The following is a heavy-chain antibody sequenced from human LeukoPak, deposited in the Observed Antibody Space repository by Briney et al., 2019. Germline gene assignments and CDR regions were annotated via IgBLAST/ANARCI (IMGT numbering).Heavy chain of an antibody. J-gene: IGHJ4*02. CDR3: VKQVGYCSDGSCYFVY. CDR1: GFTFSNYW. CDR2: ITTDGSNT. D-gene: IGHD2-15*01. Sequence: GGSLRLSCAASGFTFSNYWMHWVRQAPGKGLVRVSRITTDGSNTNQADSAKGRFTISRDNSKNTVNLQMNSLRVEDTAVYYCVKQVGYCSDGSCYFVYWGQGTLVTVSS. V-gene: IGHV3-74*01.